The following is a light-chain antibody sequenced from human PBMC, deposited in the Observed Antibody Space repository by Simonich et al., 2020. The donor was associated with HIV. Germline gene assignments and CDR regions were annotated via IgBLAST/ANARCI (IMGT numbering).Light chain of an antibody. V-gene: IGKV4-1*01. CDR3: QQYYDTPYT. J-gene: IGKJ2*01. CDR2: WAS. CDR1: QGVLYSSNNNNY. Sequence: DIVMTQSPDSLAVSLGERATINCKSSQGVLYSSNNNNYLAWYQQKPGQPPKLLIYWASTRESGVPDRCSGSGSGTDFTLSIRSLQAEDVAVYYCQQYYDTPYTFGQGTKLEIK.